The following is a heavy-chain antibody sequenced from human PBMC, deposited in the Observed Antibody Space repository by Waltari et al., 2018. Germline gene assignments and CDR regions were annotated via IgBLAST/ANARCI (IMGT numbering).Heavy chain of an antibody. J-gene: IGHJ4*02. CDR1: GYTFTDYY. D-gene: IGHD1-7*01. Sequence: EVQLVQSGAEVKKPGATVKISCKASGYTFTDYYMHWVQQAPGKGLEWMGRVDPEDGETIYAEKFQGRVTISVDTSKNQFSLKLSSVTAADTAVYYCARDQGLELGWGQGTLVTVSS. V-gene: IGHV1-69-2*01. CDR3: ARDQGLELG. CDR2: VDPEDGET.